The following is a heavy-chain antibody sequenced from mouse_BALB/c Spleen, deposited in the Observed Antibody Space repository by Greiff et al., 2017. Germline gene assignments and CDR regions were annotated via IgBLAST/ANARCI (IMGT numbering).Heavy chain of an antibody. CDR3: ARGYDGYYYAMDY. J-gene: IGHJ4*01. Sequence: QVQLQQSGPELVKPGASVRISCKASGYTFTSYYIHWVKQRPGQGLEWIGWIYPGNVNTKYNEKFKGEATLTADKSSSTAYMQLSSLTSEDSAVYFCARGYDGYYYAMDYWGQGTSVTVSS. CDR1: GYTFTSYY. CDR2: IYPGNVNT. D-gene: IGHD2-3*01. V-gene: IGHV1S56*01.